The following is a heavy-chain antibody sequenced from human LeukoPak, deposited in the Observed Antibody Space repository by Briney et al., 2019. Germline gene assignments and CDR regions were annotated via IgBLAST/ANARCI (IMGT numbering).Heavy chain of an antibody. Sequence: GRSLRLSCAASGFTFSSYGMHWVRQAPGKGLEWVAVISYDGSNKYYADSVKGRFTISRDNSKNTLYLQMNSLRAEDTAVYYCAKDEDHDYGDYYFDSWGQGTLVTVSS. J-gene: IGHJ4*02. V-gene: IGHV3-30*18. CDR3: AKDEDHDYGDYYFDS. CDR1: GFTFSSYG. CDR2: ISYDGSNK. D-gene: IGHD4-17*01.